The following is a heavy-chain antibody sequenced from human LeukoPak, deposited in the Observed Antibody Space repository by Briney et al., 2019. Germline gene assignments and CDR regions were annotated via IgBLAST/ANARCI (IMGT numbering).Heavy chain of an antibody. J-gene: IGHJ3*02. V-gene: IGHV3-64*01. D-gene: IGHD2-2*01. CDR3: ARGDSVVVPAANGGEGAFDI. CDR2: ISSNGGST. CDR1: GFTFSSYA. Sequence: PGGSLRLSCAASGFTFSSYAMHWVRQAPGKGLEYVSAISSNGGSTYYANSVKGRFTISRDNYKNTLYLQMGSLRAEDMAVYYCARGDSVVVPAANGGEGAFDIWGQGTMVTVSS.